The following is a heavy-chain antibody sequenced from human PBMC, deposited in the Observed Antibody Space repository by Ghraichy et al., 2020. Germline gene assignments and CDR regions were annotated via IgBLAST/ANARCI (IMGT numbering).Heavy chain of an antibody. D-gene: IGHD3-9*01. Sequence: TLSLTCTVSGGSISSSSYYWGWIRQPPGKGLEWIGSIYYSGSTYYNPSLKSRVTISVDTSKNQFSLKLSSVTAADTAVYYCARLFPIYDILTGWGFDPWGQGTLVTVSS. CDR1: GGSISSSSYY. CDR3: ARLFPIYDILTGWGFDP. J-gene: IGHJ5*02. CDR2: IYYSGST. V-gene: IGHV4-39*01.